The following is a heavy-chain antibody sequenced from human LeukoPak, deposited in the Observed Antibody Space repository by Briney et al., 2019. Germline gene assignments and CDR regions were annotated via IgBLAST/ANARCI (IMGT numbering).Heavy chain of an antibody. Sequence: SQTLSLTCTVSGGSLSSGDYYWSWIRQPPGKGLEWLGYIYYSGSNYYNPSLKSRVTLSVDTSKNQFSLKLSSLTSADTAGYYCARVVLRLGELAFDYWGQGTLVTVSS. V-gene: IGHV4-30-4*01. CDR2: IYYSGSN. CDR1: GGSLSSGDYY. D-gene: IGHD3-16*01. J-gene: IGHJ4*02. CDR3: ARVVLRLGELAFDY.